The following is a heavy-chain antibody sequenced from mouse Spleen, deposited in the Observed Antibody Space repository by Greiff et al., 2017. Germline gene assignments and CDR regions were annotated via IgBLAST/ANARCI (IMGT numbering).Heavy chain of an antibody. J-gene: IGHJ4*01. CDR3: VRSSLLRDAMDY. D-gene: IGHD1-1*01. CDR2: IWTGGST. Sequence: QVQLQQSGPGLVAPAQTLNITCTVSGFSLTSYEINWVRQPPGKGLEWLGVIWTGGSTNYNSALISRLSISKDDSKSLVFLKMNSLRTDDAAIYYCVRSSLLRDAMDYWGQGTSVTVSS. CDR1: GFSLTSYE. V-gene: IGHV2S3*01.